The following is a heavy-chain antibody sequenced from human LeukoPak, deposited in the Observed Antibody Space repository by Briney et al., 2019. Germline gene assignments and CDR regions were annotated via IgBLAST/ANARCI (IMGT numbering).Heavy chain of an antibody. CDR3: ARRLHDAFDI. V-gene: IGHV1-69*05. CDR2: IIPIFGTA. Sequence: ASVKVSCKASGGTFSSYAISWVRQAPGQGLEWMGGIIPIFGTANYAQKFQGRVTITTDESTSTAYMELSSLRSEDTAVYYCARRLHDAFDIWGQGTMVTVSS. J-gene: IGHJ3*02. D-gene: IGHD4-11*01. CDR1: GGTFSSYA.